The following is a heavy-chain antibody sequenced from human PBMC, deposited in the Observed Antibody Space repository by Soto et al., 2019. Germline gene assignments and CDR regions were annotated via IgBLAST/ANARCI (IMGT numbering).Heavy chain of an antibody. V-gene: IGHV5-51*01. J-gene: IGHJ6*02. D-gene: IGHD3-22*01. CDR3: ARLPYYDSSGYRYYYYGMDV. CDR1: GYSFTSYW. CDR2: IYPGDSDT. Sequence: GESLKISCKGSGYSFTSYWIGWVRQMPGKGLEWMGIIYPGDSDTRYSPSLQGQVTISADKSISTAYLQWSSLKASDTAMYYCARLPYYDSSGYRYYYYGMDVWGQGTTVTVSS.